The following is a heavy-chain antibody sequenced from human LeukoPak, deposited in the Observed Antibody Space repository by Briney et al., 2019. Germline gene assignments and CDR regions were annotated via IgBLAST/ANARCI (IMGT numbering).Heavy chain of an antibody. CDR1: GGSFSGYY. Sequence: SETLSLTCAVYGGSFSGYYWSWIRQPPGKGLEWIGEINHSGSTNYNPSLKSRVTISVDTSKNQFSLKLSSVTAADTAVYYCARGARRYCSSTSCYLFNVWFDPWGQGTLVTISS. CDR3: ARGARRYCSSTSCYLFNVWFDP. D-gene: IGHD2-2*01. V-gene: IGHV4-34*01. J-gene: IGHJ5*02. CDR2: INHSGST.